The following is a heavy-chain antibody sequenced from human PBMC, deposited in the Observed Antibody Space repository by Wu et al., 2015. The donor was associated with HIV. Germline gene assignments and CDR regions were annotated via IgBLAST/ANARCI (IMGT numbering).Heavy chain of an antibody. CDR1: GGTFSNYA. D-gene: IGHD4-23*01. Sequence: QVQLVQSGAEXKKPGSSVKVSCKTSGGTFSNYAINWVRQAPGQGLEWMGRIIPIFGKANYAQKFQGRVTITADESTSTGYMDLSSLKSEDTAVYYCARSDGLVDGGNSGYDSWGQGTLVTVSS. CDR3: ARSDGLVDGGNSGYDS. J-gene: IGHJ4*02. CDR2: IIPIFGKA. V-gene: IGHV1-69*13.